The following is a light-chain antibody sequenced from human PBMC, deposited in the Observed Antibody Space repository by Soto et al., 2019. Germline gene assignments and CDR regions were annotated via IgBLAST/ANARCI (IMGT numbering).Light chain of an antibody. CDR1: ENIARY. V-gene: IGKV1-39*01. CDR2: AAS. J-gene: IGKJ1*01. Sequence: DIQITQSPSSLSASVGDRVTITCRASENIARYLNWYQQRPGKAPELLISAASSLQSGVASRFSGGGSGTDFTLTISSLQPEDFATYYCQQSYSNPRTFGQGTKVEIK. CDR3: QQSYSNPRT.